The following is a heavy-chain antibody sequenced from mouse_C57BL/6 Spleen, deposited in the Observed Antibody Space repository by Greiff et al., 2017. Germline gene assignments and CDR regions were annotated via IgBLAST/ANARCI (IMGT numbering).Heavy chain of an antibody. Sequence: QVQLQQPGAELVKPGASVKLSCKASGYTFTSYWMHWVKQRPGQGLEWIGMIHPNSGSTNYNEKFKSKATLTVDKSSSTAYMQLSSLTSEDSAVYYCARSATVVSWYFDVWGTGTTVTVSS. V-gene: IGHV1-64*01. D-gene: IGHD1-1*01. CDR1: GYTFTSYW. CDR3: ARSATVVSWYFDV. J-gene: IGHJ1*03. CDR2: IHPNSGST.